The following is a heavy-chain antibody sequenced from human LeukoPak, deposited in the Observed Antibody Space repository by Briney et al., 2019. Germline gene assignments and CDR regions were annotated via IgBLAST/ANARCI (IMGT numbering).Heavy chain of an antibody. V-gene: IGHV4-38-2*02. CDR2: IYHSGST. J-gene: IGHJ5*02. Sequence: PSETLSLTCTVSGYSISSGYYWGWIRQPPGKGLEWIGSIYHSGSTYYNPSLKSRVTISVDTSKNQFSLKLSSVTAADTAVYYCARMSYYDRRGDNWFDPWGQGTLVIVSS. CDR1: GYSISSGYY. CDR3: ARMSYYDRRGDNWFDP. D-gene: IGHD3-22*01.